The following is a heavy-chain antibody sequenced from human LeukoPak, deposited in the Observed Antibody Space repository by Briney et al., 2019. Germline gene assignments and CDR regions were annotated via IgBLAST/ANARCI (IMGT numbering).Heavy chain of an antibody. J-gene: IGHJ4*02. V-gene: IGHV4-4*07. Sequence: SETLSLTCIVSGDSISNYYGSWIRQPAGKGLEWIGRIYTSGSTNYNPSLKSRVTMSVDTSKNQFSLKLTSVTAADTAVYYCAREAAAGTFYFDYWGQGTLVTVSS. CDR2: IYTSGST. CDR1: GDSISNYY. CDR3: AREAAAGTFYFDY. D-gene: IGHD6-13*01.